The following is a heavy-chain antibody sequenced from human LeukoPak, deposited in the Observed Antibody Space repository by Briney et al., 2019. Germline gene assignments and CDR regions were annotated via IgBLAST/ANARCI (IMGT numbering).Heavy chain of an antibody. CDR3: AGGRYPYNWFDP. Sequence: GASVKVSCKASGYTFTSYDINWVRQATGQGLEWMGWMNPNSGNTGYAQKFQGRVTMTRNTSISTAYMELSSLRSEDTAVYYCAGGRYPYNWFDPWGQGTLVTVSS. V-gene: IGHV1-8*01. CDR2: MNPNSGNT. D-gene: IGHD1-1*01. CDR1: GYTFTSYD. J-gene: IGHJ5*02.